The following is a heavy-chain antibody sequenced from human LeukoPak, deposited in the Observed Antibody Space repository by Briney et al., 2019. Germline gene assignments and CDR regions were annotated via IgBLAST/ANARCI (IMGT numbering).Heavy chain of an antibody. CDR2: IGGDGGST. V-gene: IGHV3-23*01. D-gene: IGHD1-26*01. CDR3: AKRVGGTPDY. J-gene: IGHJ4*02. Sequence: PPGGSLRLSCAASGFTFSNYAMTWVRQAPGKGLEWVSAIGGDGGSTDYADSVKGRFTISRDNSKNTLYLQMNSLRAEDTALYYCAKRVGGTPDYWGPGTLVTVSS. CDR1: GFTFSNYA.